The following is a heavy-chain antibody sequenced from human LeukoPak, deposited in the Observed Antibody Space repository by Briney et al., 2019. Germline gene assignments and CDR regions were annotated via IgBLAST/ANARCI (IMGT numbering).Heavy chain of an antibody. CDR2: ISGSGGST. CDR3: AWGDSSGWYPIDY. D-gene: IGHD6-19*01. J-gene: IGHJ4*02. V-gene: IGHV3-23*01. Sequence: GGSLRLSCAASGFTFSSYAMSWVRQAPGKGLEWVSAISGSGGSTYYADSVKGRFTISRDNSKNTLYLQMNSLRAEDTAVYYCAWGDSSGWYPIDYWGQGTLVTVSS. CDR1: GFTFSSYA.